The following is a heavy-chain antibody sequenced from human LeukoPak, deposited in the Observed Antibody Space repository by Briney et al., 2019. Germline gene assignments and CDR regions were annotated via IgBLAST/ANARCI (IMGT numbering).Heavy chain of an antibody. Sequence: GGSLRLSCAASGFTISGHWMAWVRQAPGKGLEWVADINTDGSERYYVDSVRGRFTISRDNAKNSLYLQMNSLRAEDTAVYYCARDVLYVRVFDYWGQGTLVTVSS. CDR3: ARDVLYVRVFDY. CDR2: INTDGSER. D-gene: IGHD3-16*01. CDR1: GFTISGHW. J-gene: IGHJ4*02. V-gene: IGHV3-7*01.